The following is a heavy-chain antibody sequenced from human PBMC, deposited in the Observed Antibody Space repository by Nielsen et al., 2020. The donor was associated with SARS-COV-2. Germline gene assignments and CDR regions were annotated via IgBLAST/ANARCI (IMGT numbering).Heavy chain of an antibody. V-gene: IGHV1-2*02. CDR2: INPGRGNT. J-gene: IGHJ4*02. CDR3: AREGDDLAELDS. CDR1: GYSFSAYY. D-gene: IGHD1-26*01. Sequence: ASVKVSCKASGYSFSAYYIHWVREAPGQGLQWMGWINPGRGNTDQTQRFQGRVTMTRDTSISTAYMELSSLTSDDTAVYHCAREGDDLAELDSWGQGTLVSVSS.